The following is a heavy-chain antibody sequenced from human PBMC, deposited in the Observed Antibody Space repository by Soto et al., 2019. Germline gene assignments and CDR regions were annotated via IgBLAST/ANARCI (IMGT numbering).Heavy chain of an antibody. V-gene: IGHV1-24*01. D-gene: IGHD4-4*01. CDR2: FDPEDGET. J-gene: IGHJ4*02. CDR3: ATTMTTRMGLSF. CDR1: GYTLTELS. Sequence: ASVKVSFKVSGYTLTELSMHWVRQAPGKGLEWMGGFDPEDGETIYAQKFQGRVTMTEDTSTDTAYMELSSLRSEDTAVYYCATTMTTRMGLSFWGQGTLVTVSS.